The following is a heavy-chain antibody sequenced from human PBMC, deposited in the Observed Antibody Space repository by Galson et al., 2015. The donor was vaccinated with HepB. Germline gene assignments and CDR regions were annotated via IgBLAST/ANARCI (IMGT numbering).Heavy chain of an antibody. CDR2: ISYDGSNK. CDR1: GFTFSSYG. V-gene: IGHV3-30*18. J-gene: IGHJ6*02. CDR3: AKERGDSPLHYYGMDV. Sequence: SLRLSCAASGFTFSSYGMHWVRQAPGKGLEWVAVISYDGSNKYYADSVKGRFTISRDNSKNTLYLQMNSLRAEDTAVYYCAKERGDSPLHYYGMDVWGQGTTVTVSS. D-gene: IGHD6-13*01.